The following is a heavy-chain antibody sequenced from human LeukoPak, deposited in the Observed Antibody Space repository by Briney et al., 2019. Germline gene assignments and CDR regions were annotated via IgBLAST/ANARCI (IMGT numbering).Heavy chain of an antibody. Sequence: GGSLRLSCAASGFTFSSYAMSWVRQAPGKGLEWASAISGSGGSTYYADSVKGRFTISRDNAKNSLYLQMNSLRAEDTAVYYCARRRYNWIAIDYWGQGTLVTVSS. V-gene: IGHV3-23*01. J-gene: IGHJ4*02. CDR1: GFTFSSYA. D-gene: IGHD1-20*01. CDR3: ARRRYNWIAIDY. CDR2: ISGSGGST.